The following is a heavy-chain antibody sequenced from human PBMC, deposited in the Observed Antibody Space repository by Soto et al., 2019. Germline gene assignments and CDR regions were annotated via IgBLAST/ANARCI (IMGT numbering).Heavy chain of an antibody. CDR3: ARARGGYCSSTSCLLFRPNYGMDV. Sequence: PSETLSLTCAVYGGSFSGYYWSWIRQPPGKGLEWIGEINHSGSTNYNPSLKSRVTISVDTSKNQFSLKLSSVTAADTAVYYCARARGGYCSSTSCLLFRPNYGMDVWGQGTTVTVSS. CDR2: INHSGST. J-gene: IGHJ6*02. V-gene: IGHV4-34*01. CDR1: GGSFSGYY. D-gene: IGHD2-2*01.